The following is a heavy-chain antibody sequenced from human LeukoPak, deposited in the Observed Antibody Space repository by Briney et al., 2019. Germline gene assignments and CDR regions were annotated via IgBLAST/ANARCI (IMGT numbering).Heavy chain of an antibody. D-gene: IGHD6-19*01. CDR2: IRYSGST. Sequence: SETLSLTCTASGGTINSDYWSWIRQPPEKGLEWIAYIRYSGSTNYNPSLKSRVTISIDTSNNQFSLKLSSVTAADTAVYYCVRGAGWYQYWGQGTLVTVSS. CDR3: VRGAGWYQY. J-gene: IGHJ4*02. V-gene: IGHV4-59*01. CDR1: GGTINSDY.